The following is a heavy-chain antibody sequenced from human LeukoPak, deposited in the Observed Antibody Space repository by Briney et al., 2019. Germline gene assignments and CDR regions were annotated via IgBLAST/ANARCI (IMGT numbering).Heavy chain of an antibody. CDR1: GGSFSGYY. D-gene: IGHD6-13*01. J-gene: IGHJ5*02. CDR3: ARAQGSSSWYRGWFDP. Sequence: NPSETLSLTCAVYGGSFSGYYWSWIRQPPGKGLEWIGEINHSGSTNYNPSLKSRVTISVDTSKNQFSLKLSSVTAADTAVYYCARAQGSSSWYRGWFDPWGQGTLVTVSS. V-gene: IGHV4-34*01. CDR2: INHSGST.